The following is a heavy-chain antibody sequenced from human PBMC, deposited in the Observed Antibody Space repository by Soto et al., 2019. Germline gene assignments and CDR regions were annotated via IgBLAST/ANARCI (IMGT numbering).Heavy chain of an antibody. Sequence: PGGSLRLSCAASGFTFSSYSMNWVRQAPGKGLEWVSSISSSSSYIYYADSVKGRFTISRDNAKNSLYLQMNSLRAEDTAVYYCARDHRDECSSTSCPPPLGYYGMDVWGQGTTVTVSS. CDR2: ISSSSSYI. V-gene: IGHV3-21*01. CDR3: ARDHRDECSSTSCPPPLGYYGMDV. D-gene: IGHD2-2*01. J-gene: IGHJ6*02. CDR1: GFTFSSYS.